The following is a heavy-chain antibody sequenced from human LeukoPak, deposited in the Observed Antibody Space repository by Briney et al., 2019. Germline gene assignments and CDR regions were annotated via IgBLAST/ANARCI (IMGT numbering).Heavy chain of an antibody. CDR1: GYTFTGYY. Sequence: GSVKVSCKASGYTFTGYYMHWVRQAPGQGLEWMGWINPNSGGTNYAQKFQGRVTMTRDTSISTAYMELSRLRSDDTAVYYCARGWLRSYYYYGMDVWGQGTTVTVSS. V-gene: IGHV1-2*02. CDR3: ARGWLRSYYYYGMDV. CDR2: INPNSGGT. D-gene: IGHD5-12*01. J-gene: IGHJ6*02.